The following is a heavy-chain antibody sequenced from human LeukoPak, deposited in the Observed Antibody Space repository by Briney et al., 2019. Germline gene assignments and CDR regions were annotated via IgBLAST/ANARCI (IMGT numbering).Heavy chain of an antibody. CDR2: INPNSGGT. D-gene: IGHD1-26*01. Sequence: ASVKVSCKASRYTFAGYPMHWVRQAPGQGLEWMGWINPNSGGTNYAQKFQGRVTMTGDTSISTAYMELSRLTSDDTAVYYCARGRGSYSLDYWGQGTLVTVSS. J-gene: IGHJ4*02. CDR3: ARGRGSYSLDY. V-gene: IGHV1-2*02. CDR1: RYTFAGYP.